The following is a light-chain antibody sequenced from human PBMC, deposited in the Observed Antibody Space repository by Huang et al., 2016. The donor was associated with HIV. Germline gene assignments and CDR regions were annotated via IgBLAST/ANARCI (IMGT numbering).Light chain of an antibody. J-gene: IGKJ5*01. CDR1: QSVSSN. Sequence: EIVMTQSPATLSVSPGEGVTLSCRASQSVSSNLAWYQQKPGQAPRLLIYGASTRATAIPARFSGSVSGTEFTLTISSLQSEDFAVYYCQQYNNWPITFVQGTRLEIK. CDR2: GAS. V-gene: IGKV3-15*01. CDR3: QQYNNWPIT.